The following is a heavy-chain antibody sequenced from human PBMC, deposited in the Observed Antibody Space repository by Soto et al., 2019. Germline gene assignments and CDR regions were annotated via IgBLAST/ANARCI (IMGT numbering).Heavy chain of an antibody. CDR2: IKQDGSEK. V-gene: IGHV3-7*01. Sequence: GGSLRLSCAASGFTFSSYWMSWVRQAPGKGLEWVANIKQDGSEKYYVDSVKGRFTISRDNAKNSLYLQMSSLRAEDTAVYYCAREWVGATFDYWGQGTLVTVSS. D-gene: IGHD1-26*01. CDR3: AREWVGATFDY. J-gene: IGHJ4*02. CDR1: GFTFSSYW.